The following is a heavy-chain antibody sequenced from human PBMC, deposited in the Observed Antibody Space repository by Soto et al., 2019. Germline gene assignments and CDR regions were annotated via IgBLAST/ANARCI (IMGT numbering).Heavy chain of an antibody. CDR3: ATMGTPATGLYFFDY. Sequence: PRARTCSGSGSSIGSYYWSRIRQPPGNGLEWIGFISYSGSSYYSTSLKSRVTISVDTSKSKFSLNLSFVTAADTAVYYCATMGTPATGLYFFDYWGQGSLVPVSS. CDR1: GSSIGSYY. J-gene: IGHJ4*02. D-gene: IGHD2-15*01. V-gene: IGHV4-30-4*01. CDR2: ISYSGSS.